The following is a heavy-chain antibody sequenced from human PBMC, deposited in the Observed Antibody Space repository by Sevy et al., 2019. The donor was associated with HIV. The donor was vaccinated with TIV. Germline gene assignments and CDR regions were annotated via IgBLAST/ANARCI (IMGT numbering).Heavy chain of an antibody. CDR3: ARGHYDYLWGSYPPAYYFDY. D-gene: IGHD3-16*02. V-gene: IGHV3-48*01. Sequence: GGSLRLSCATSGFTFSSYSLNWVRQAPGKGLEWVSYISSSSDTIYYAGSVKGRFTISTDNAKNSLYLQMNSLRAEDTAVYYCARGHYDYLWGSYPPAYYFDYWGQGTLVTVSS. J-gene: IGHJ4*02. CDR2: ISSSSDTI. CDR1: GFTFSSYS.